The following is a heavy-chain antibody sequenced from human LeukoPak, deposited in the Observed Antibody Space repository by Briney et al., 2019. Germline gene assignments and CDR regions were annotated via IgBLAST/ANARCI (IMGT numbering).Heavy chain of an antibody. D-gene: IGHD3-22*01. Sequence: ASVTVSCKASGYTFTSYYMHWVRQAPGQGLEWMGIINPSGGSTSYAQKFQGRVTMTRDTSTSTVYMELSSLRSEDTAVHYCARDSRPYYYDSSGYHYNWFDPWGQGTLVTVSS. J-gene: IGHJ5*02. V-gene: IGHV1-46*01. CDR3: ARDSRPYYYDSSGYHYNWFDP. CDR1: GYTFTSYY. CDR2: INPSGGST.